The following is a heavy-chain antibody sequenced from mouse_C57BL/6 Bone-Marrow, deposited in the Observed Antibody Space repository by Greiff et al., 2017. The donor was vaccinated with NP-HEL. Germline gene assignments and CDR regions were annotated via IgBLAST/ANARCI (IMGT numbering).Heavy chain of an antibody. D-gene: IGHD2-1*01. CDR2: IWSGGST. J-gene: IGHJ4*01. V-gene: IGHV2-2*01. CDR1: GFSLTSYG. Sequence: VQRVESGPGLVQPSQSLSITCTVSGFSLTSYGVHWVRQSPGKGLEWLGVIWSGGSTDYNAAFISRLSISKDNSKSQVFFKMNSLQADDTAIYYCARKGYYGHYYAMDYWGQGTSVTVSS. CDR3: ARKGYYGHYYAMDY.